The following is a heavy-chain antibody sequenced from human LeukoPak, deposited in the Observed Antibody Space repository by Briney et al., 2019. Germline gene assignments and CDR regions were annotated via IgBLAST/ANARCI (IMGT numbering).Heavy chain of an antibody. V-gene: IGHV3-30*02. Sequence: PGGSLRLSCAASGFTFSSHGMHWVRQAPGKGLEGVAFIRYDGSNKYYADSVKGRFTISRDNSKNTLYLQMNSLRAEDTAVYYCAKRYYGSGRHSFDYWGQGTLVTVSS. CDR3: AKRYYGSGRHSFDY. CDR1: GFTFSSHG. J-gene: IGHJ4*02. CDR2: IRYDGSNK. D-gene: IGHD3-10*01.